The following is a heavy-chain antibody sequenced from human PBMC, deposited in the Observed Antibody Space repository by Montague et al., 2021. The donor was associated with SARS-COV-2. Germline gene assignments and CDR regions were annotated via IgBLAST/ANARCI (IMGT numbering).Heavy chain of an antibody. CDR2: IDLDYYK. CDR1: GFSLSTSVMC. Sequence: VKPTQTLTLTCTFSGFSLSTSVMCVSWIRQPPGNSLEWLALIDLDYYKYYSTSLKTRLTISKDTSNNQVVLTMTNMDPVDTATYYCARIRDYDILTGSYSGFDYWGQGTLVTVSS. CDR3: ARIRDYDILTGSYSGFDY. J-gene: IGHJ4*02. D-gene: IGHD3-9*01. V-gene: IGHV2-70*01.